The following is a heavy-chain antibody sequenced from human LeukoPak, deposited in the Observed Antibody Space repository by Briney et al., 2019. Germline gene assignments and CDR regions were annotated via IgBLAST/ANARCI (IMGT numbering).Heavy chain of an antibody. CDR3: AKDSSSYDWGYMDV. CDR1: GFIFINYA. J-gene: IGHJ6*03. D-gene: IGHD3-16*01. Sequence: GGSLRLSRVASGFIFINYAMSWVRQAPGEGLDWASTFCGSGDSTYYADSVKGRFTVSTDTSQNTLYLQMNSLRAEDTAVYYCAKDSSSYDWGYMDVWGKG. CDR2: FCGSGDST. V-gene: IGHV3-23*01.